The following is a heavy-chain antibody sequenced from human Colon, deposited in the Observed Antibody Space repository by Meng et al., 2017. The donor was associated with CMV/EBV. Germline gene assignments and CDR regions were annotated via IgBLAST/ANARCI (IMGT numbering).Heavy chain of an antibody. J-gene: IGHJ4*02. CDR2: ITNSGITT. CDR1: GFNFSDYY. CDR3: ARGGEMNHDY. V-gene: IGHV3-11*01. D-gene: IGHD1-14*01. Sequence: GESLKISCAASGFNFSDYYMSWIRQAPGKGLDWISYITNSGITTYYADSVRDRFTISRDNAKNSLYLQMKSLRADDTAVYYCARGGEMNHDYWGQGTLVTVSS.